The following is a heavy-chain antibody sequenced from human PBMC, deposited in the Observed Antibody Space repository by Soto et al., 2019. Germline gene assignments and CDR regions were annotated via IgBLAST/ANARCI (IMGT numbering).Heavy chain of an antibody. V-gene: IGHV4-4*02. D-gene: IGHD2-8*01. CDR3: ARDTMSDCTNGVCYTEYYFDY. J-gene: IGHJ4*02. Sequence: PSETLSLTCAVSGGSISSSNWWSWVRQPPGKGLEWIGELYHGGRTNYNPSLKSRVTRSVDKSKTHFSLKLSSVTAADTAVYYGARDTMSDCTNGVCYTEYYFDYWGKGTLVTVSS. CDR2: LYHGGRT. CDR1: GGSISSSNW.